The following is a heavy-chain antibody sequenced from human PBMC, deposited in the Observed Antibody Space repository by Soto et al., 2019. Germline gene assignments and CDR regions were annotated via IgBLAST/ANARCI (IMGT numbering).Heavy chain of an antibody. Sequence: AGSYKKWVRQAPGQGLEWMGWINPNSGGTNYAQKFQGRVTMTRDTSISTAYMELSRLRSDDTAVYYCARVSRARYGMDVWGQGTTVTVSS. CDR2: INPNSGGT. V-gene: IGHV1-2*02. D-gene: IGHD2-15*01. CDR1: AGSY. CDR3: ARVSRARYGMDV. J-gene: IGHJ6*02.